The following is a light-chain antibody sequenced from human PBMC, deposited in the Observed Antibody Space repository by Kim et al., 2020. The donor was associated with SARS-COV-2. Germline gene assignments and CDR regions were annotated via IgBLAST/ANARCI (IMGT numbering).Light chain of an antibody. CDR3: AAWDDSLNGPV. V-gene: IGLV1-36*01. Sequence: QSVTISCSGYRSNIGKNAVNWYRQVPGKAPSHLIYYDDLLPLGFSDPFSGSKSGASASLAISGLQSEDGADFYCAAWDDSLNGPVFGGGTQLTVL. J-gene: IGLJ3*02. CDR1: RSNIGKNA. CDR2: YDD.